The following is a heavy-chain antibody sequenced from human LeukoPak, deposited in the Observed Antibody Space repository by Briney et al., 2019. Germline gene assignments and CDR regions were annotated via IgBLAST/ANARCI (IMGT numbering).Heavy chain of an antibody. CDR3: ARGDSSPYYYFDY. D-gene: IGHD3-22*01. CDR2: INPNSGDT. V-gene: IGHV1-2*02. J-gene: IGHJ4*02. Sequence: ASVKVSCKASGYTFTGYYLHWVRQAPGQGLEWMGWINPNSGDTNYAQKFQGRVTMTRDTSISTAYMELSRLRSDDMAVFYCARGDSSPYYYFDYWGQGTLVTVSS. CDR1: GYTFTGYY.